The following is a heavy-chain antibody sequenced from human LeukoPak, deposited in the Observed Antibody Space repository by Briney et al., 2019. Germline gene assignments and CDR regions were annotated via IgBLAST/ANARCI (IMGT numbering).Heavy chain of an antibody. D-gene: IGHD3-3*01. CDR1: GFTFSNAW. V-gene: IGHV3-15*01. CDR2: IKSKTDGGTT. CDR3: TTRPYYDFWSGYPAGGDY. J-gene: IGHJ4*02. Sequence: GGSLRLSCAASGFTFSNAWMSWVRQAPGKGLEWVCRIKSKTDGGTTDYAAPVKGRFTISRDDSKNTLYLQMNSLKTEDTAVYYCTTRPYYDFWSGYPAGGDYWGQGTLVTVSS.